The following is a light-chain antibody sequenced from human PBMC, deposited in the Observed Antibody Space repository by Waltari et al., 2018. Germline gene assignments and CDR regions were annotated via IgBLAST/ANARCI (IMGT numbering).Light chain of an antibody. CDR3: QQYNNWPPWT. CDR1: QSVRNN. CDR2: GAS. J-gene: IGKJ1*01. Sequence: EIVMMQSPATLSVPTGERATLSCRASQSVRNNLVWYQQKPGQAPRLLIYGASTRVTGIPARFSGSGSGTEFTLTISSLQSEDFAVYYCQQYNNWPPWTFGQGTKVEIK. V-gene: IGKV3-15*01.